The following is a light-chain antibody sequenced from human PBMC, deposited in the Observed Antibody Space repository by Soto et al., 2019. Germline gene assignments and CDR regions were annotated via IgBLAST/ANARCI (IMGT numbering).Light chain of an antibody. CDR3: QQYNDWPQT. V-gene: IGKV3-15*01. J-gene: IGKJ1*01. Sequence: EIVLTQSPATLSVFPGEAATLSCRASQTIGGDLAWYQQKPGQAPRLLISGASTRATGIPARFSGSGSGTEFTLTINSVQSEDFALYYCQQYNDWPQTFGQGTKVEIK. CDR1: QTIGGD. CDR2: GAS.